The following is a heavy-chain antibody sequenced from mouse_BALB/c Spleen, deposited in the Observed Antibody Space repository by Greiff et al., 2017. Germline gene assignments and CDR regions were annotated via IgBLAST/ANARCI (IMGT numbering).Heavy chain of an antibody. V-gene: IGHV1S137*01. J-gene: IGHJ4*01. Sequence: QVQLKQSGPELVRPGVSVKISCKGSGYTFTDYAMHWVKQSHAKSLEWIGVISTYYGNTNYNQKFKGKATMTVDKSSSTAYMDLARLTSEDSAIYYWSRGVDYWGQGTSVTVSS. CDR2: ISTYYGNT. CDR1: GYTFTDYA. CDR3: SRGVDY.